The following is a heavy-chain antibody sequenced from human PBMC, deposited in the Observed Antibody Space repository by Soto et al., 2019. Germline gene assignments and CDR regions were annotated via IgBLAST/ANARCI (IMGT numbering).Heavy chain of an antibody. D-gene: IGHD3-10*01. CDR3: ASYGSGSLDY. V-gene: IGHV4-39*01. CDR2: NYYSGST. CDR1: GGSISSSSSY. J-gene: IGHJ4*02. Sequence: QLQLQESGPGLVKPSETLSLTCNVSGGSISSSSSYWGWIRQPPGKGLEWSGSNYYSGSTYYNPSRKSRVTMSVDTSKNQFSLKLSSVTAADTAGYYCASYGSGSLDYWGQGTLVTVSS.